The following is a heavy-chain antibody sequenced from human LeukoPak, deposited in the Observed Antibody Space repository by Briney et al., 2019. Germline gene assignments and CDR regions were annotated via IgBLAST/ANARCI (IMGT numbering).Heavy chain of an antibody. CDR2: IFYSGRT. Sequence: KPSETLFLTCSVSGDSISSYYWNWIRQPPGKGLEWIEYIFYSGRTSYNPSLKSRLTISVDTSKNHFSLTLSSVTAADTAVYYCARGNYDILTGYYQNWFDPWGQGTLVTVSS. D-gene: IGHD3-9*01. CDR1: GDSISSYY. V-gene: IGHV4-59*01. CDR3: ARGNYDILTGYYQNWFDP. J-gene: IGHJ5*02.